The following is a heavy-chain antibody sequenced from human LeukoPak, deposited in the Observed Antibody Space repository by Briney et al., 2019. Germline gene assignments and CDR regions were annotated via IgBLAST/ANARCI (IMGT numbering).Heavy chain of an antibody. D-gene: IGHD4-17*01. J-gene: IGHJ4*02. CDR2: IYYSGST. V-gene: IGHV4-59*01. CDR3: ARVGNYGQYYFDY. CDR1: GGSISSYY. Sequence: PSETLSLTCTVSGGSISSYYWSWIRQPPGKGLEWIGYIYYSGSTNYNPSLKSRVTISVDTSKNQFSLKLSSVTAADTAAYYCARVGNYGQYYFDYWGQGTLVTVSS.